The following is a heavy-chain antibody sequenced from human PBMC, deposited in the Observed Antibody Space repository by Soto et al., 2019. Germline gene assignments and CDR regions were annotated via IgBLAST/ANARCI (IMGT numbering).Heavy chain of an antibody. CDR3: ASHYDSSGYYYRGLDY. CDR2: IIPIFGTA. D-gene: IGHD3-22*01. J-gene: IGHJ4*02. Sequence: QVQLVQSGAEVKKPGSSVKVSCKASGGTFSSYAISWVRQAPGQGLEWMGGIIPIFGTADYATKFQGRVTITADESTSTADMELSSLRSEDTAVYYCASHYDSSGYYYRGLDYWGQGTPVTVSS. V-gene: IGHV1-69*12. CDR1: GGTFSSYA.